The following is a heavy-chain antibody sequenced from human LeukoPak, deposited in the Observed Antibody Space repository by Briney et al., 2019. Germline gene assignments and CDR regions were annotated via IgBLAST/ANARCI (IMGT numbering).Heavy chain of an antibody. CDR1: GGSISSGGYY. J-gene: IGHJ4*02. CDR3: ARVVYDSSGYYFLYYFDY. D-gene: IGHD3-22*01. CDR2: IYYSGST. Sequence: PSETLSLTCTVSGGSISSGGYYWSWIRQHPGKGLEWIGYIYYSGSTYYNPSLKSRVTISVDTSKNQFPLKLSSVTAADTAVYYCARVVYDSSGYYFLYYFDYWGQGTLVTVSS. V-gene: IGHV4-31*03.